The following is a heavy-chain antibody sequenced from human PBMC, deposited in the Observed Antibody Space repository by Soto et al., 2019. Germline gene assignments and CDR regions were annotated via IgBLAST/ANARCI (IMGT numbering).Heavy chain of an antibody. Sequence: GGSLRLSCAASGFTFRTNGMNWVRQAPGKGLEWVSVISSDDSTYYADSVKGRFTISRDNFKDTLYLQMNSLRADDTAVYYCAKDLLKGYYFGMDVWGQGTTVTVSS. J-gene: IGHJ6*02. CDR1: GFTFRTNG. CDR2: ISSDDST. V-gene: IGHV3-23*01. CDR3: AKDLLKGYYFGMDV. D-gene: IGHD3-10*01.